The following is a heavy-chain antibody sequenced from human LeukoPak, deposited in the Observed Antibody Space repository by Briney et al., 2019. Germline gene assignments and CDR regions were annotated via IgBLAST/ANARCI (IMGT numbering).Heavy chain of an antibody. Sequence: GGSLRLSCAASGFTFSSYAMPWVRQAPGKGLEWVAVISYDGSNKYYADSVKGRFTISRDNAKNSLYLQMNSLRAEDTALYYCAKDTLLRYFDGPYFDYWGQGTLVTVSS. D-gene: IGHD3-9*01. CDR1: GFTFSSYA. V-gene: IGHV3-30-3*01. CDR2: ISYDGSNK. J-gene: IGHJ4*02. CDR3: AKDTLLRYFDGPYFDY.